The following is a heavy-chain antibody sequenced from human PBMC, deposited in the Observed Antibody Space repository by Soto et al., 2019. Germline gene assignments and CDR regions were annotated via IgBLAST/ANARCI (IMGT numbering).Heavy chain of an antibody. J-gene: IGHJ3*02. D-gene: IGHD5-12*01. V-gene: IGHV1-18*01. Sequence: AAVKVSCKASGYTFTSYGISWVRQAPGQGLEWMGWISAYNGNTNYAQKLQGRVTMTTDTSTSTAYMELRSLRSDDTAVYYCARVPTNREATTRGLFDIWGQGTMVTVSS. CDR1: GYTFTSYG. CDR2: ISAYNGNT. CDR3: ARVPTNREATTRGLFDI.